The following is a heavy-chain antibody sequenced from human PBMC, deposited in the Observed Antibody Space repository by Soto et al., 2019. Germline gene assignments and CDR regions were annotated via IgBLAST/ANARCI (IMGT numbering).Heavy chain of an antibody. CDR1: GGSISSIYW. V-gene: IGHV4-4*02. CDR3: ASSIIAATGFYYYGMDV. J-gene: IGHJ6*02. D-gene: IGHD6-13*01. CDR2: IYYSGST. Sequence: PSETLSLTCAVSGGSISSIYWWSWVRQPPGKGLEWIGEIYYSGSTNYNPSLKSRVTISVDTSKNQFSLKLSSVTAADTAVYYCASSIIAATGFYYYGMDVWGRGTTVTVSS.